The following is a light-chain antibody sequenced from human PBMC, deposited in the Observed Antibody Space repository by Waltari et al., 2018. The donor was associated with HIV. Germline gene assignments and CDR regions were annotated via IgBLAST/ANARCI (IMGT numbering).Light chain of an antibody. CDR2: WDN. Sequence: QSVLTQPHSASGTPGQRVTIYCSGSKPNIGITYVYWYQQLPGTAPKLLIYWDNQRPSGVPGRFSCSKSGTSASLAISGLRSEDEADYYCAAWDDSLSGRVFGGGTNLTVL. V-gene: IGLV1-47*01. CDR1: KPNIGITY. J-gene: IGLJ3*02. CDR3: AAWDDSLSGRV.